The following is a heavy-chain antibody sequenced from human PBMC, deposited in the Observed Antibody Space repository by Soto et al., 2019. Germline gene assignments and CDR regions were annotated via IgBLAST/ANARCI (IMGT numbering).Heavy chain of an antibody. CDR3: ARGTWLGSHSSWHNWFDP. Sequence: AVKVSCKASGGTFSSYAISWVRQAPGPGLEWMGGIIPIFGTANYAQKFQGRVTITADESTSTAYMELSSLRSEDTAVYYCARGTWLGSHSSWHNWFDPWGQGTLVTV. CDR2: IIPIFGTA. V-gene: IGHV1-69*13. J-gene: IGHJ5*02. CDR1: GGTFSSYA. D-gene: IGHD6-13*01.